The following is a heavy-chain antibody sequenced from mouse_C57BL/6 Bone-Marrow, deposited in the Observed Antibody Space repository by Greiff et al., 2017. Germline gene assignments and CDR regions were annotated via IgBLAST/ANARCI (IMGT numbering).Heavy chain of an antibody. CDR1: GYTFTSYW. D-gene: IGHD2-2*01. CDR3: ARGLRRRGAWFAY. J-gene: IGHJ3*01. CDR2: IDPSDSYT. Sequence: QVQLQQPGAELVKPGASVKLSCKASGYTFTSYWMQWVNQRPGQGLEWIGEIDPSDSYTNYNQKFKGKATLTVDTSSSTAYMQLSSLTSEDSAVYYWARGLRRRGAWFAYWGQGTLVTVSA. V-gene: IGHV1-50*01.